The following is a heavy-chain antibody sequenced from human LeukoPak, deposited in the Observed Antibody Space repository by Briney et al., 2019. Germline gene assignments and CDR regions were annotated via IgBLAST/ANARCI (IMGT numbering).Heavy chain of an antibody. Sequence: ASVKVSCKASGYTFTGYYMHWVRQAPGQGLEWMGWINPNSGGTNYAQKFQGRVTMTRDTSISTAYMELSRLRSDDTAVYYCAREVYYSSGWYRRGRASNYFDYWGQGTLVTVSS. CDR2: INPNSGGT. V-gene: IGHV1-2*02. J-gene: IGHJ4*02. D-gene: IGHD6-19*01. CDR1: GYTFTGYY. CDR3: AREVYYSSGWYRRGRASNYFDY.